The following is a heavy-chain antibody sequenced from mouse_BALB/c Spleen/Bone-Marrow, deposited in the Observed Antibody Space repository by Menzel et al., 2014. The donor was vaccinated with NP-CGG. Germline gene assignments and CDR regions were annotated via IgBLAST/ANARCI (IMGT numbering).Heavy chain of an antibody. J-gene: IGHJ1*01. D-gene: IGHD2-10*01. V-gene: IGHV1-5*01. CDR1: DYTFTSYR. CDR2: IYPGNSDT. Sequence: EEQLVESGTVLARPGASVKMSCKASDYTFTSYRMHWLKQRPGQGLEWIGAIYPGNSDTSYEQKFKCNAELPAVTSTSIAYMDLISLTNEDSAVYYCTLAYFGQGDWFFDVWGAVTTVTVSS. CDR3: TLAYFGQGDWFFDV.